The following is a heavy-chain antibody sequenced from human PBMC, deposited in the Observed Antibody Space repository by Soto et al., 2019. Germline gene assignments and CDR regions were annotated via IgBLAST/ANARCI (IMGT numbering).Heavy chain of an antibody. D-gene: IGHD2-8*01. CDR2: IYYIGIA. CDR3: ARNCSNGVCYKAFDY. Sequence: SETLSLTCTVSGGSISSSSYYWVWILQPPGKGLELIGSIYYIGIAYYNPSLKSRVTISVDTSKNQFSLQLTSVTAADTAVYYCARNCSNGVCYKAFDYWGQGALVTVSS. CDR1: GGSISSSSYY. J-gene: IGHJ4*02. V-gene: IGHV4-39*01.